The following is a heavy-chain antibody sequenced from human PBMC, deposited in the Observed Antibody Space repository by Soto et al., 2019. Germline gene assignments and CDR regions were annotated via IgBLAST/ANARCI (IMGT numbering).Heavy chain of an antibody. CDR3: ARGSGSRNWYRNWFDP. D-gene: IGHD6-13*01. J-gene: IGHJ5*02. CDR2: IYPGDSDT. CDR1: GYIFTTFW. V-gene: IGHV5-51*01. Sequence: GESLKISCKGSGYIFTTFWIGWVRQMPGKGLEWMGIIYPGDSDTIYSPSFQGQVTISADKSISTTYLQWSSLRASDSAMDYWARGSGSRNWYRNWFDPWGRGTLVTVSS.